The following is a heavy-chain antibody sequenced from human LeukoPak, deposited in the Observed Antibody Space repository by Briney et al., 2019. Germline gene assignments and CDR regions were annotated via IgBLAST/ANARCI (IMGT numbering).Heavy chain of an antibody. V-gene: IGHV3-23*01. D-gene: IGHD3-9*01. J-gene: IGHJ4*02. Sequence: GGSLRLSCAASGFTFSTYAMTWVRQAPGKGLEWVSLISGTGGSTYYADSVKGRFTISRDNSKNTLYLQMNSLRAEDTAVYYCARDRYYDILTGPLYYFDYWGQGTLVTVSS. CDR2: ISGTGGST. CDR3: ARDRYYDILTGPLYYFDY. CDR1: GFTFSTYA.